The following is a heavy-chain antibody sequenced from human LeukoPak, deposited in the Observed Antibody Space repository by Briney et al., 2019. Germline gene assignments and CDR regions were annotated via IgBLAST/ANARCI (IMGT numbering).Heavy chain of an antibody. J-gene: IGHJ3*01. V-gene: IGHV4-59*08. CDR1: GGSMTNLY. D-gene: IGHD4-17*01. Sequence: SETLSLTCSVSGGSMTNLYWTWIRQPPGKGLEWIGYIYDSGSTNYNPSLKRRLTISVDTSKNQFSLKLSSVTAADSAVYYCARSYGDYITGAYAFDVWGQGTMVTVSS. CDR2: IYDSGST. CDR3: ARSYGDYITGAYAFDV.